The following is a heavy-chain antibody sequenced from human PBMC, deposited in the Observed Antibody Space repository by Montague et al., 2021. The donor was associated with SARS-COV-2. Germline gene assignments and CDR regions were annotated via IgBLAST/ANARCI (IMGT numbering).Heavy chain of an antibody. CDR3: ARTYYYSYVFCFDP. D-gene: IGHD3-10*01. J-gene: IGHJ5*02. Sequence: SETLSLTCTVSGGSISSYYWSWIRQPPGKGLEWIGYIYYSGSTNYNPSLKSRVTISVDTSKNQFSLKLSSVTAADTAVYYCARTYYYSYVFCFDPWGQGTLVTVSS. CDR2: IYYSGST. V-gene: IGHV4-59*08. CDR1: GGSISSYY.